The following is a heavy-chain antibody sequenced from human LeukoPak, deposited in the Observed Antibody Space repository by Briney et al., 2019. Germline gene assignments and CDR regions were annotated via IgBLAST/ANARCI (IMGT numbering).Heavy chain of an antibody. V-gene: IGHV4-59*06. CDR2: IYYSGST. Sequence: PSETLSLTCTVSGGSISSYYWSWIRQHPGKGLEWIGYIYYSGSTYYNPSLKSRVMISVDTSKNQFSLKLRSMTAADTAVYYCARVESGKTFDDWGQGTLVTVSS. CDR1: GGSISSYY. D-gene: IGHD4-23*01. J-gene: IGHJ4*02. CDR3: ARVESGKTFDD.